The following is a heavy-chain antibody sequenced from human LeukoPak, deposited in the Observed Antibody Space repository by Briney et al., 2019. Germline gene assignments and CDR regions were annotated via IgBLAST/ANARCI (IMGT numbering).Heavy chain of an antibody. D-gene: IGHD6-13*01. CDR2: ISGSGGST. CDR3: AKDQEYSSSWYGVYYFDY. Sequence: GASLRLSCAASGLTFSSYAMSWVRQAPGKGLEWVTAISGSGGSTYYADSVKGRFTISRDNSKNTLYMQMNSLRAEDTAVYYCAKDQEYSSSWYGVYYFDYWAQGTLVTVSS. V-gene: IGHV3-23*01. J-gene: IGHJ4*02. CDR1: GLTFSSYA.